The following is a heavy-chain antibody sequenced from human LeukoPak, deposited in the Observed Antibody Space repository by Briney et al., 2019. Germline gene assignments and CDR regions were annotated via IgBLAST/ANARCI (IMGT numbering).Heavy chain of an antibody. CDR1: GFSFSSYA. D-gene: IGHD2-15*01. CDR3: ARLEYCSGGSCYPGSDY. V-gene: IGHV3-30-3*01. CDR2: ISYDGAKK. Sequence: GGSLRLSCAASGFSFSSYAIQWVRQAPGKGLEWVAGISYDGAKKYYADAVKGRFTLSKDTSKRTLYLQMTSLRGDDTAVYYCARLEYCSGGSCYPGSDYWGQGTLVTVSS. J-gene: IGHJ4*02.